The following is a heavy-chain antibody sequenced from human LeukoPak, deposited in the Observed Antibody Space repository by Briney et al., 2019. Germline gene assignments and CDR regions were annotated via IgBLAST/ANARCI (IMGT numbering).Heavy chain of an antibody. CDR2: IWYDGSNK. D-gene: IGHD4-23*01. Sequence: GGSLRLSCAASGFTFSSYGMHWVRQAPGKGLEWVAVIWYDGSNKYYADSVKGRFTISRDNSKNTLYLQMNSLRAEDTAVYYCARDRGNGGNSFDYWGQGTLVTVSS. CDR1: GFTFSSYG. V-gene: IGHV3-33*01. CDR3: ARDRGNGGNSFDY. J-gene: IGHJ4*02.